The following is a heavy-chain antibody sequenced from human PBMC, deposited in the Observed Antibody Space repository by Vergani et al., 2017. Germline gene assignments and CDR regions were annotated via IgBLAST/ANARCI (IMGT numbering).Heavy chain of an antibody. V-gene: IGHV3-23*01. Sequence: EVQLLESGGGLVQPGGSLRLSCAASGFTFSSYAMSWVRQAPGKGLEWVSAISGSGGSTYYADSVKGRFTISRDNSKNPLYLQMNSLRAEDTAVYYCAKQSVTYYYGSGSYYKSVYFDYWGQGTLVTVSS. CDR3: AKQSVTYYYGSGSYYKSVYFDY. D-gene: IGHD3-10*01. J-gene: IGHJ4*02. CDR1: GFTFSSYA. CDR2: ISGSGGST.